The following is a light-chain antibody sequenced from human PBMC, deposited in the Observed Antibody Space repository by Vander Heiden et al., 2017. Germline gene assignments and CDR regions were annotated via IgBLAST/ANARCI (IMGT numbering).Light chain of an antibody. CDR1: NLGGQS. Sequence: VLTQAPSVSVAPGQTARISCGGDNLGGQSVHWYQQKPGQAPVLVVYDDNKRPSGSPERLSASRSGNTATLTISRVEAGDEADYYCQVWDSRSTHYVFGTGTKVTVL. J-gene: IGLJ1*01. V-gene: IGLV3-21*02. CDR3: QVWDSRSTHYV. CDR2: DDN.